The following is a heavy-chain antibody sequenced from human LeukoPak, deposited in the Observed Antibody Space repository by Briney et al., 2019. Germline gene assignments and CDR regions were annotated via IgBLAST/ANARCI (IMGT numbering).Heavy chain of an antibody. CDR1: GFTFSSYS. Sequence: PGGSLRLSCAASGFTFSSYSMNWVRQAPGKGLEWVSYISSSSSYIYYADSVKGRFTISRDNAKNSLYLQMNSLRAEDTAVYYCARDLGGSSGWYGNAFDIWGQGTMVTVSS. V-gene: IGHV3-21*05. J-gene: IGHJ3*02. CDR3: ARDLGGSSGWYGNAFDI. CDR2: ISSSSSYI. D-gene: IGHD6-19*01.